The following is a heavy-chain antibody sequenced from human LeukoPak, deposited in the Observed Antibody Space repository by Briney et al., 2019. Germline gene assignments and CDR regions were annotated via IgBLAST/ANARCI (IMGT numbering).Heavy chain of an antibody. Sequence: GGSLRLSCAASGFAFASFAMGWFRQAPGKGLEWVSSLCGAGVRPYYADSVRGRFPMSKDNYKNTVVLEMSSLRDEDTAVYYCAKQGGDYGPVTNFDSWGQGTLVTVSS. V-gene: IGHV3-23*01. CDR1: GFAFASFA. CDR3: AKQGGDYGPVTNFDS. CDR2: LCGAGVRP. D-gene: IGHD3-10*01. J-gene: IGHJ4*02.